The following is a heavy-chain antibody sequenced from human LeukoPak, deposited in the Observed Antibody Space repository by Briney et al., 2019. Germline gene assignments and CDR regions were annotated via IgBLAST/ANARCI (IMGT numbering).Heavy chain of an antibody. CDR3: AKASMIVVVITAFDY. CDR1: GFTFDDYA. V-gene: IGHV3-9*01. Sequence: GRSLRLSCAASGFTFDDYAMHWVRQAPGKGLEWVSGISWNSGSIGYADSVKGRFTISRDNAKNSLYLQMNSLRAEDTALYYCAKASMIVVVITAFDYWGQGTLVTVSS. J-gene: IGHJ4*02. D-gene: IGHD3-22*01. CDR2: ISWNSGSI.